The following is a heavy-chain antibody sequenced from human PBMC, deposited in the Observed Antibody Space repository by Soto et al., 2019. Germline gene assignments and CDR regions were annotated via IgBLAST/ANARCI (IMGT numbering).Heavy chain of an antibody. Sequence: SETLSLTCTVSGGSISSYYWSWIRQPPGKGLEWIAYVYSSGTTNYNPSLQSRVTISVDTSKNQFSLRLSSVTATDTAVYFCARHPARGSAGYAFDLWGQGKMVTVSS. CDR3: ARHPARGSAGYAFDL. V-gene: IGHV4-59*08. CDR2: VYSSGTT. J-gene: IGHJ3*01. CDR1: GGSISSYY. D-gene: IGHD3-10*01.